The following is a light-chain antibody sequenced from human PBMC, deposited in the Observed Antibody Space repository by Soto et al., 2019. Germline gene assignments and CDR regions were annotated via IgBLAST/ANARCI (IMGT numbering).Light chain of an antibody. CDR1: QSVLYSSNNKNY. CDR3: QQYDSPPWP. J-gene: IGKJ1*01. V-gene: IGKV4-1*01. CDR2: WAS. Sequence: DTFLAESPDSLTVSLGESATINSKSSQSVLYSSNNKNYLAWYQQKAGQPPKLLIYWASTRESGVPDRFSGSGSGTEFTLTISSLQAQDEAVYFCQQYDSPPWPLGPGTKV.